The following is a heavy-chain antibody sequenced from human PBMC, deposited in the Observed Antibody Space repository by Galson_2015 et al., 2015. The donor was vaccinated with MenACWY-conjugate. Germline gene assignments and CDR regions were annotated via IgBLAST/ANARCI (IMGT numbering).Heavy chain of an antibody. Sequence: SLRLSCAASGFTFSSYSMNWVRQAPGKGLEWVSSISSSSSYIYYADSVKGRFTISRDNAKNSLYLQMNSLRAEDTAVYYCARGPRLVPAAQKPDAFDIWGQGTMVTVSS. D-gene: IGHD2-2*01. V-gene: IGHV3-21*01. CDR2: ISSSSSYI. CDR3: ARGPRLVPAAQKPDAFDI. CDR1: GFTFSSYS. J-gene: IGHJ3*02.